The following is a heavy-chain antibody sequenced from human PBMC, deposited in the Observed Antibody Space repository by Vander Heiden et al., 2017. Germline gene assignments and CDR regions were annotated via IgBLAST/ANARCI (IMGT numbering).Heavy chain of an antibody. CDR2: VSYDGSNK. CDR1: GFTFGPYA. Sequence: QVQLVQSGGGVVQPGGSLSLSCAASGFTFGPYAMHWVRQAPGKGLEWVAVVSYDGSNKYYADSVKRRFTISRDNSKNTLYLQMNSLTDEDTAVYYCARDFANGEFVVIVAATLDYWGQGTLVTVSS. J-gene: IGHJ4*02. CDR3: ARDFANGEFVVIVAATLDY. V-gene: IGHV3-30-3*01. D-gene: IGHD2-15*01.